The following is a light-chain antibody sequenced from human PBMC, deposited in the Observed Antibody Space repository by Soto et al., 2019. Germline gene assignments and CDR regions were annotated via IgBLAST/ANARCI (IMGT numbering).Light chain of an antibody. CDR3: CSYAGSISWV. J-gene: IGLJ3*02. CDR2: DDI. Sequence: QSVLTQPASVSGSPGQSITISCTGTRSDVGGYNLVSWYQQHPGKAPTLMIYDDIQRPSGVSPRFSGSKSGNTASLTISGLQDEDEADYFCCSYAGSISWVFGGGTKVTVL. V-gene: IGLV2-23*01. CDR1: RSDVGGYNL.